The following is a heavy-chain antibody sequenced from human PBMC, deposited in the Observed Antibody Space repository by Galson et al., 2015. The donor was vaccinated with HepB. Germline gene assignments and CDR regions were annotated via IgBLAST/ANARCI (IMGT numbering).Heavy chain of an antibody. CDR2: ISYDGSNK. D-gene: IGHD6-19*01. J-gene: IGHJ4*02. CDR1: GFTFSSYA. Sequence: SLRLSCAASGFTFSSYAMHWVRQAPGKGLEWVAVISYDGSNKYYADSVKGRFTISRDNSKNTLYLQMNSLRAEDTAVYYCVSSAQWLELDYWGQGTLVTVSS. CDR3: VSSAQWLELDY. V-gene: IGHV3-30-3*01.